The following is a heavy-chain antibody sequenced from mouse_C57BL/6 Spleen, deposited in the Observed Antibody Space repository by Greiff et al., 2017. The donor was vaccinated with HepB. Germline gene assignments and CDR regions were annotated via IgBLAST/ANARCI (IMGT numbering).Heavy chain of an antibody. Sequence: EVQLQQSGAELVRPGASVKLSCTASGFNIKDDYMHWVKQRPEQGLEWIGWIDPENGDTEYASKFQGKATITAGTSPNTAYLQLSSLTSADTAVYYCTTSSGRTGFAYWGQGTLVTVSA. CDR1: GFNIKDDY. CDR2: IDPENGDT. V-gene: IGHV14-4*01. D-gene: IGHD1-3*01. CDR3: TTSSGRTGFAY. J-gene: IGHJ3*01.